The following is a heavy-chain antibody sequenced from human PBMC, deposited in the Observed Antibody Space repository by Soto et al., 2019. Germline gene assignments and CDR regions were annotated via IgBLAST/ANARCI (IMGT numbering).Heavy chain of an antibody. CDR1: VFPFSDYY. J-gene: IGHJ1*01. CDR3: ARDRGQWLGDEYFQH. D-gene: IGHD6-19*01. Sequence: PGGSLGFSCAASVFPFSDYYMSWIRLAPGKGLEWVSYISSSSSYTNYADSVKGRFTISRDNAKNSLYLQMNSLRAEDTAVYYCARDRGQWLGDEYFQHWGQGTLVTVSS. CDR2: ISSSSSYT. V-gene: IGHV3-11*06.